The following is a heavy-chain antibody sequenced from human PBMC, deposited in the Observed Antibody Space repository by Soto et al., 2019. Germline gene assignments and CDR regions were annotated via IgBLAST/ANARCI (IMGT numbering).Heavy chain of an antibody. D-gene: IGHD3-10*01. CDR1: GFTFSDHH. Sequence: EVQLVESGGGLVQPGGSLRLSCAASGFTFSDHHIDWVRQAPGKGLEWVGRSRNKARGYTTEYAPSVKVRFTISRDASMSSVFLEMYSLKIDDTAMYYCVRDDSRGDSSAFDLWGQGTMVTVSS. CDR3: VRDDSRGDSSAFDL. CDR2: SRNKARGYTT. V-gene: IGHV3-72*01. J-gene: IGHJ3*01.